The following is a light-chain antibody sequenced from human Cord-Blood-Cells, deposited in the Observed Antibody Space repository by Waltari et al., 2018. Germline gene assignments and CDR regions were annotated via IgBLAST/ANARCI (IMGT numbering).Light chain of an antibody. V-gene: IGKV1-39*01. Sequence: DIQMTQSPPSLPASVGDRVTIPCRASQSISSYLNWYQQKPGKAPKLLIYTASSLQSGVPSRFSGSGSGTDFTLTISSLQPEDFATYYCQQSYSTPYTFGQGTKLEIK. CDR2: TAS. J-gene: IGKJ2*01. CDR1: QSISSY. CDR3: QQSYSTPYT.